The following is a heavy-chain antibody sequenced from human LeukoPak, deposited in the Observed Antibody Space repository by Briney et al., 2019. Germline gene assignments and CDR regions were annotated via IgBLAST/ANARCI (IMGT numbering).Heavy chain of an antibody. CDR1: GFAFSRFA. Sequence: PGGSLRLSCSASGFAFSRFAMTWVRHLPGKGLDWVSTISGNGHQTYYGDSVKGRFSVSRDNSKNILSLQMDSLRADDSALYYCVKDANYYDSSGFFIPFDYWGRGTLVTVSS. J-gene: IGHJ4*02. D-gene: IGHD3-22*01. V-gene: IGHV3-23*01. CDR2: ISGNGHQT. CDR3: VKDANYYDSSGFFIPFDY.